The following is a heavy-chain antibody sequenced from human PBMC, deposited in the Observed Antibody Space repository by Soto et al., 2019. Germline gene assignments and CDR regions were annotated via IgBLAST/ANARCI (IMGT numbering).Heavy chain of an antibody. CDR2: ISSSSSTI. CDR3: SWWLSPY. V-gene: IGHV3-48*02. Sequence: EVQLVESGGGLVQPGGSLRLSCAASGFTFSSYSMNWVRQAPGKGLEWVSYISSSSSTIYYADSVKGRFTISRDNAKNSLYVQMNSLRDEDTAVYYCSWWLSPYWGQGTLVTVSS. D-gene: IGHD2-8*02. J-gene: IGHJ4*02. CDR1: GFTFSSYS.